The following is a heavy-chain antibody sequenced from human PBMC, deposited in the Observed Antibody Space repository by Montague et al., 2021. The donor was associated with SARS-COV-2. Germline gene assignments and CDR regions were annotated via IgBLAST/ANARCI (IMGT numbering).Heavy chain of an antibody. D-gene: IGHD2-2*01. CDR1: GDSVSSNIAT. J-gene: IGHJ4*02. CDR2: TYYRSKWYN. Sequence: XAISGDSVSSNIATWNWIRQSPSRGLEWLGRTYYRSKWYNDYAESVRSRITIDPDTSKHQFSLHLNPVTPEDTAVYYCARIPVGSKYYFDFWGQGTLVTVSS. V-gene: IGHV6-1*01. CDR3: ARIPVGSKYYFDF.